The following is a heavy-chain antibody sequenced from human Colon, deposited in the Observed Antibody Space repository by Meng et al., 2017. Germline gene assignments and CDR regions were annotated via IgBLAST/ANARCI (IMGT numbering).Heavy chain of an antibody. CDR2: TSHSGST. D-gene: IGHD3-22*01. CDR1: GGSISRSDW. Sequence: VQLQESGPGLVKASETLSLPCAVSGGSISRSDWWSWVRQPPGKGLEWIGETSHSGSTNYSPSLKSRVTISLDKSKNQLSLKLNSVTAADTAVYYCASSDYYRSDYWGQGTLVTVSS. V-gene: IGHV4-4*02. CDR3: ASSDYYRSDY. J-gene: IGHJ4*02.